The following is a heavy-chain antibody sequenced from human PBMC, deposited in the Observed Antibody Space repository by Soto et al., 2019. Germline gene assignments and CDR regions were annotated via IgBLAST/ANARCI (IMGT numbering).Heavy chain of an antibody. CDR2: IFHNGNT. Sequence: PSETLSLTCTVSGVSITSYYWSWIRQPPGKGLEWIGYIFHNGNTNYSPSLKSRVTMSLDTSKSQFSLKLSSVTAADTVVYYCARPYSSGWYGRDDAFNIWGQGTMVTVSS. D-gene: IGHD6-19*01. V-gene: IGHV4-59*08. CDR3: ARPYSSGWYGRDDAFNI. CDR1: GVSITSYY. J-gene: IGHJ3*02.